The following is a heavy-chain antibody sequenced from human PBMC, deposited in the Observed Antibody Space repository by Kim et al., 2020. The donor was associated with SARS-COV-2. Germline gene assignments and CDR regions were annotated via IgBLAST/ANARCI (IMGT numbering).Heavy chain of an antibody. D-gene: IGHD1-1*01. CDR2: INHSGST. CDR3: ARGSRRYNWKYFDP. J-gene: IGHJ5*02. CDR1: GGSFSGYY. V-gene: IGHV4-34*01. Sequence: SETLSLTCAVYGGSFSGYYWSWIRQPPGKGLEWIGEINHSGSTNYNPSLKSRVTISVDTSKNQFSLKLSSVTAADTAVYYCARGSRRYNWKYFDPWGQGTLVTVSS.